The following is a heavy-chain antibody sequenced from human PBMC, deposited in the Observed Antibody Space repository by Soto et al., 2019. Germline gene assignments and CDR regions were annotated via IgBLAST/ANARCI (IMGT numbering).Heavy chain of an antibody. CDR2: INPDSGDT. D-gene: IGHD3-3*02. CDR3: ARDRGNMVAIFHHYYGMDV. J-gene: IGHJ6*02. Sequence: ASVKVSCKASGYTFTSYAMHWVRQAPGQGLEWMGWINPDSGDTKYAQKFQGRVTMTRDTSISTVYMELSRLKSDDTAVYYCARDRGNMVAIFHHYYGMDVWGQGTTVTVSS. V-gene: IGHV1-2*02. CDR1: GYTFTSYA.